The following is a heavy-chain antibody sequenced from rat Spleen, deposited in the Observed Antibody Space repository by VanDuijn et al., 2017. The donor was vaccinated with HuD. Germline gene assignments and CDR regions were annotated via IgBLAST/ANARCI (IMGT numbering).Heavy chain of an antibody. D-gene: IGHD1-7*01. CDR3: ARWTTYFDC. J-gene: IGHJ2*01. V-gene: IGHV3-1*01. Sequence: EVQLQESGPGLVKPSQSLSLTCSVTGYSITSNYWGWIRKFPGNKMEYIGHISYSGTTNYNPSLKSRISITRDTSKNQFFLQLNSVTTEDTATYFCARWTTYFDCWGQGVMVTVSS. CDR2: ISYSGTT. CDR1: GYSITSNY.